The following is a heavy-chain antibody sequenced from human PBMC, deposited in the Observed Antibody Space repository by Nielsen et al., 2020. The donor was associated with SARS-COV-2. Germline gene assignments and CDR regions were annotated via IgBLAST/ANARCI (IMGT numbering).Heavy chain of an antibody. CDR1: GTSMSGFY. V-gene: IGHV4-59*01. J-gene: IGHJ3*01. Sequence: SETLFLTCSVSGTSMSGFYWNWVRQPPGQGLEWIGSIHNSGSTNYKSSLRSRVTMSVDGSKNQFSLKLTSVTAADTAVYYCARTSGFDPDDAFDVWGQGTMVTVSS. D-gene: IGHD3-10*01. CDR2: IHNSGST. CDR3: ARTSGFDPDDAFDV.